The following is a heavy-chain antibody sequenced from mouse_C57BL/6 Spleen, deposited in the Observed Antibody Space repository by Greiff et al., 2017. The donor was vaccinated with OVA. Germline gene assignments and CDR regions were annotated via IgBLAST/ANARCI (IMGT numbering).Heavy chain of an antibody. CDR1: GYTFTDYY. Sequence: VQLQQSGPELVKPGASVKISCKASGYTFTDYYMNWVKQSHGKSLEWIGDINPNNGGTSYNQKFKGKATLTVDKSSSTAYMELRSLTSEDSAVYYCARSFLQYFDYWGQGTTLTVSS. CDR3: ARSFLQYFDY. CDR2: INPNNGGT. J-gene: IGHJ2*01. V-gene: IGHV1-26*01. D-gene: IGHD2-10*01.